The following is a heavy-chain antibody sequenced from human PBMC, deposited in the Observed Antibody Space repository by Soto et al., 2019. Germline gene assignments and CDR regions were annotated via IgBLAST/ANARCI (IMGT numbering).Heavy chain of an antibody. CDR1: GGSLSSYY. CDR2: VYFSGNT. D-gene: IGHD6-25*01. J-gene: IGHJ5*02. Sequence: SETLSLTCTVSGGSLSSYYWTWIRQSPGKGLEWIGYVYFSGNTNYNPSLKSRVTISIDTSKNQFSLRLASVTAANTAFYFCGSVRPSGYVLSWGQGTLVTVSS. V-gene: IGHV4-59*01. CDR3: GSVRPSGYVLS.